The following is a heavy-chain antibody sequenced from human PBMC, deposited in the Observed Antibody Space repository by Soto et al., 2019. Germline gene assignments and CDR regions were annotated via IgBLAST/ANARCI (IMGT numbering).Heavy chain of an antibody. CDR3: EGQTFTIAAASYGRSNWFDP. V-gene: IGHV4-39*01. CDR1: GGSITSSSHF. Sequence: SETLSLTCSASGGSITSSSHFWGWVRQPPGKGLEWIGTIYFTGNTYYTPSLKSRLTMSIDTSKNEFPLSLNSVTSADTAVYYCEGQTFTIAAASYGRSNWFDPWGPGTLVTVSS. CDR2: IYFTGNT. D-gene: IGHD6-25*01. J-gene: IGHJ5*02.